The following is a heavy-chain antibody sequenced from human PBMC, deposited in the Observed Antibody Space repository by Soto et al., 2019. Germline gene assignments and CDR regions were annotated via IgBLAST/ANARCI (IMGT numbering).Heavy chain of an antibody. CDR1: GFTFSSYG. V-gene: IGHV3-33*01. CDR3: AREVLGGAGYTAMALYYSYGMDV. J-gene: IGHJ6*02. CDR2: IWYDGSNK. Sequence: PGGSLRLSCAASGFTFSSYGMHWVRQAPGKGLEWVAVIWYDGSNKYYADSVKGRFTISRDNSKNTLYLQMNSLRAEDTAVYYCAREVLGGAGYTAMALYYSYGMDVWCQGTTVNVAS. D-gene: IGHD5-18*01.